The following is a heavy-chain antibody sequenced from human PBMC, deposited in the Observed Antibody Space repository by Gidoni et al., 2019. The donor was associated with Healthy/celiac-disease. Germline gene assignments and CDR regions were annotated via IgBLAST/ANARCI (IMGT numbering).Heavy chain of an antibody. J-gene: IGHJ3*02. CDR3: ATGDGDYCAFDI. D-gene: IGHD4-17*01. V-gene: IGHV4-61*01. CDR2: IYYSGST. CDR1: GGSVSSGSYY. Sequence: QVQLQESGPGLVKPSETLSLTCTVSGGSVSSGSYYWSWIRQPPGKGLEWIGYIYYSGSTNYNPSLKSRVTISVDTSKNQFSLKLSSVTAADTAVYYCATGDGDYCAFDIWGQGTMVTVSS.